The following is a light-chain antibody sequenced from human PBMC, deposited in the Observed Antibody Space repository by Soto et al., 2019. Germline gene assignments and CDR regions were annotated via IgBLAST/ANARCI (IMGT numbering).Light chain of an antibody. V-gene: IGKV1-39*01. CDR2: DVS. CDR1: QTINNY. CDR3: QRSYSATWT. Sequence: DSQMTQSPSSLSASLGDRVTITCRASQTINNYLNWYQQKPGKAPKVLVYDVSTLQTGVPSRFSGSGSGTDFTLTISNLQPEDFATYFCQRSYSATWTFGQGTQLEIK. J-gene: IGKJ1*01.